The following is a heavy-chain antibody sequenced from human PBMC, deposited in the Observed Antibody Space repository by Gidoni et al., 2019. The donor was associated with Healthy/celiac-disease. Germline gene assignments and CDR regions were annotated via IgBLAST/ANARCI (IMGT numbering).Heavy chain of an antibody. CDR2: ISGSGGST. V-gene: IGHV3-23*01. J-gene: IGHJ5*02. CDR1: GFTCSSYA. CDR3: AKEKLSFRKSAAWWTNWFDP. D-gene: IGHD2-15*01. Sequence: EVQLLESGGGLVQTGGSLRLACAASGFTCSSYAMSWVRQAPGKGLEWVSAISGSGGSTYYADSVKGRFTISRDNSKNMLYLQMNSLRAEDTAVYYCAKEKLSFRKSAAWWTNWFDPWGQGTLVTVSS.